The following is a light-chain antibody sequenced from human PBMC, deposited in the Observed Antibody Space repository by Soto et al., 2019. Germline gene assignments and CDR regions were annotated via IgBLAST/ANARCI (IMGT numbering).Light chain of an antibody. J-gene: IGKJ5*01. Sequence: IQMTQSPSSLSGSVGDRVTITCRASQSISSYLNWYQQKPGKAPKLLIYAASSLQSGVPSRFSGSGFGTYFTLTISSLQTEDSATYYCQHNSSPPPITFGQGTRLEIK. CDR1: QSISSY. CDR3: QHNSSPPPIT. V-gene: IGKV1-39*01. CDR2: AAS.